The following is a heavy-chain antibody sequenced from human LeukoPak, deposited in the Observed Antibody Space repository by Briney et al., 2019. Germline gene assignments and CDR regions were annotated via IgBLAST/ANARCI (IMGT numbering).Heavy chain of an antibody. D-gene: IGHD2-21*02. CDR1: GFTFSSYE. J-gene: IGHJ4*02. CDR2: ISSSGVTI. V-gene: IGHV3-48*03. CDR3: AKDIVGGGDDY. Sequence: GGSLRLSCAASGFTFSSYEMNWVRQAPGKGLEWVSFISSSGVTIYYADSVKGRFAMSRDNAKNSIYLQMNSLRVEDTAVYYCAKDIVGGGDDYWGQGTLVIVSS.